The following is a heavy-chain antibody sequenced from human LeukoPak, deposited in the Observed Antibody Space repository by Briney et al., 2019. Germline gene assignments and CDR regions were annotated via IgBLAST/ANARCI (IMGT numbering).Heavy chain of an antibody. J-gene: IGHJ6*02. Sequence: SQTLSLTCTVSGGSISSGGYYWSWIRQPPGKGLEWIGYIYHSGSTYYNPSLKSRVTISVDRSKNQFSLKLSSVTAADTAVYYCARAYGDYYYYGMDVWGQGTTVTVSS. CDR3: ARAYGDYYYYGMDV. CDR1: GGSISSGGYY. CDR2: IYHSGST. V-gene: IGHV4-30-2*01. D-gene: IGHD4-17*01.